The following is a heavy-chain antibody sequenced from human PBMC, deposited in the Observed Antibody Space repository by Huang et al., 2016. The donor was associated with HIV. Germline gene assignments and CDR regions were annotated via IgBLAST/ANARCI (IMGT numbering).Heavy chain of an antibody. D-gene: IGHD6-13*01. Sequence: EVQLVESGGGLVQPGGSLRLSCAASGFTFRNHWMHWVRQAPGKGVECVEVINSDGSATSHAASVKGRFTISRENAQNTVHLHMNSLRAEDTAVYFCAKNPSITAVDSDYYYYYMDVWGKGTTVTVS. V-gene: IGHV3-74*01. CDR1: GFTFRNHW. CDR2: INSDGSAT. CDR3: AKNPSITAVDSDYYYYYMDV. J-gene: IGHJ6*03.